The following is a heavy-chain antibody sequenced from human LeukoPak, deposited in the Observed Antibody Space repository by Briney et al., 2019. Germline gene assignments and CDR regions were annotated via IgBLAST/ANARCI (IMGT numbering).Heavy chain of an antibody. D-gene: IGHD1-14*01. J-gene: IGHJ3*02. CDR2: IYTSGST. CDR1: GGSISSYY. V-gene: IGHV4-4*09. CDR3: ARLTESLDAFDI. Sequence: SETLSLTCTVSGGSISSYYWSWIRQPPGKGLEWIGYIYTSGSTNYNPSLKSRVTISVDTSKNQFSLKMSSVTAADTAVYYCARLTESLDAFDIWGQGTMVTVSS.